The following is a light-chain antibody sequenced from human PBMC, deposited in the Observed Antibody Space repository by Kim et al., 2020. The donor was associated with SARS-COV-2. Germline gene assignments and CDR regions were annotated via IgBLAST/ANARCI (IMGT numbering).Light chain of an antibody. V-gene: IGLV3-1*01. J-gene: IGLJ2*01. CDR3: QAWDTGAV. CDR2: HDS. CDR1: RLDSHY. Sequence: SYELTQPPSVSVSPGQTATIACSGDRLDSHYVSWYQQRPGQSPVLVMYHDSKRPSGIPDRFSGSNSGDTATLAISGTQPMDEADYYCQAWDTGAVFGGGTKLIVL.